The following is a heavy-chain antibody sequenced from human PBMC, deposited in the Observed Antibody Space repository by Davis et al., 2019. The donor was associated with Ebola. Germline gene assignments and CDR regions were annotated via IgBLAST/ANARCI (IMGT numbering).Heavy chain of an antibody. D-gene: IGHD3-22*01. CDR2: ISAYNGKT. CDR3: AREITMIQRGWFDP. Sequence: ASVKVSCKASGYTLTDYGITWVRQAPGQGLEWMAWISAYNGKTNYAQKFQGRVTVTTDTSTSTAYLELRSLRSDDTAVYFCAREITMIQRGWFDPWGRGTLVTVSS. CDR1: GYTLTDYG. V-gene: IGHV1-18*01. J-gene: IGHJ5*02.